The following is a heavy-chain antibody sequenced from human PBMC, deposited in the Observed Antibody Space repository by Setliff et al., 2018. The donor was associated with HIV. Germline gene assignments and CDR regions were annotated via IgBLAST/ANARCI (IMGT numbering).Heavy chain of an antibody. J-gene: IGHJ4*02. CDR1: GYTFSSNA. CDR3: ARDLPTPNWGFDY. Sequence: ASVKVSCKASGYTFSSNALNWVRQAPGQRLEWMGWINAGNGDTKYSQKFQGRVTATTDTSASTAYMELSSLRSEDTAVYYCARDLPTPNWGFDYWGQGTLVTVSS. V-gene: IGHV1-3*01. CDR2: INAGNGDT. D-gene: IGHD7-27*01.